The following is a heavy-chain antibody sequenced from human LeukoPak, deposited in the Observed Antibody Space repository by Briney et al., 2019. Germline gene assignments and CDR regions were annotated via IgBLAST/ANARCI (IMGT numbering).Heavy chain of an antibody. Sequence: SETLSLTCAVSGGSISSGGYSWSWIRQPPGKGLEWIGYIYHSGSTNYNPSLKSRVTISVDTSKNQFSLKLSSVTAADTAVYYCAREGRYYYDSNWFDPWGQGTLVTVSS. V-gene: IGHV4-30-2*01. CDR2: IYHSGST. CDR3: AREGRYYYDSNWFDP. J-gene: IGHJ5*02. CDR1: GGSISSGGYS. D-gene: IGHD3-22*01.